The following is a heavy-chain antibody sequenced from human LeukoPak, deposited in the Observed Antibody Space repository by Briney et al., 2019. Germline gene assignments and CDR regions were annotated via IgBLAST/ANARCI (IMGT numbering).Heavy chain of an antibody. CDR2: IYWDDDK. J-gene: IGHJ4*02. D-gene: IGHD3-10*01. CDR1: GFSLSTSGVG. Sequence: SGPTLVKPTQTLTLTCTFSGFSLSTSGVGVGWIRQPPGKALEWLALIYWDDDKRYSPSLKCRLTITKDTSKNQVVLTMTNMDPVDTATYYCAHNIGPDYGSGSYYLYYFDYWGQGTLVTVSS. V-gene: IGHV2-5*02. CDR3: AHNIGPDYGSGSYYLYYFDY.